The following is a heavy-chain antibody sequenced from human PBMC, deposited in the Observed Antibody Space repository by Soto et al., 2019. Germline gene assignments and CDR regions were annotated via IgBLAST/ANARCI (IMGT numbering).Heavy chain of an antibody. Sequence: QVQLQESGPGLVKPSQTLSLTCTVSGGSINSAGYYWSWLRQHSGQGLEWIGNIYYSGSTNYNPSLKSSVTISIDTSESRFSLNLSSVTAADTAVYYCARVQTIFGIITVFDYWGQGTLVTVSS. CDR1: GGSINSAGYY. D-gene: IGHD3-3*01. CDR3: ARVQTIFGIITVFDY. J-gene: IGHJ4*02. V-gene: IGHV4-31*03. CDR2: IYYSGST.